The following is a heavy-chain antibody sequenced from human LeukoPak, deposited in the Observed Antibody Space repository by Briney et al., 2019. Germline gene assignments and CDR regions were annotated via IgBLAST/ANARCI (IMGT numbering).Heavy chain of an antibody. V-gene: IGHV3-74*01. D-gene: IGHD1-14*01. J-gene: IGHJ4*02. Sequence: GGSLRLSCAASGFTFSDYWFHWVRQAPGKGPVCVSRIDTDGSFTDYADSVKGRFSISRDNAKNTLYLQMNSLRAEDTAVYFCVRGLINSSGIDYWGQGTQVTVSS. CDR3: VRGLINSSGIDY. CDR2: IDTDGSFT. CDR1: GFTFSDYW.